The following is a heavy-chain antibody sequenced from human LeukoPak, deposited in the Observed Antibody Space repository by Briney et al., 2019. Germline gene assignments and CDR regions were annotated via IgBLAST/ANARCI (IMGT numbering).Heavy chain of an antibody. V-gene: IGHV4-61*02. CDR3: ARGGGHYAPRRYFDY. J-gene: IGHJ4*02. Sequence: SQTLSLTCTVSGGSISSGSYYWSWIRQPDGKGLEWIGRIYTSGSTNYNPSLKSRVTISVDTSKNQFSLKLSSVTAADPAVYYCARGGGHYAPRRYFDYWGQGTLVTVSS. CDR2: IYTSGST. D-gene: IGHD2-2*01. CDR1: GGSISSGSYY.